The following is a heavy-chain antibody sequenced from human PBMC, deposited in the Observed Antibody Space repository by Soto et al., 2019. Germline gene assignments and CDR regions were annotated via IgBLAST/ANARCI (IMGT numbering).Heavy chain of an antibody. Sequence: SETLSLTCTVSGGSISSGDYYWSWIRQPPGKGLEWIGYIYYSGSTYYNPSLKSRVTISVDTSKNQFSLKLSSVTAADTAVYYCARVSDYSNRDYWGQGTLVTVSS. J-gene: IGHJ4*02. CDR3: ARVSDYSNRDY. V-gene: IGHV4-30-4*01. D-gene: IGHD4-4*01. CDR1: GGSISSGDYY. CDR2: IYYSGST.